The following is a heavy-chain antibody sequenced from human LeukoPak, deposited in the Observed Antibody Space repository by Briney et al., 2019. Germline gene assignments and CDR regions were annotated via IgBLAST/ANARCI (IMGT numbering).Heavy chain of an antibody. V-gene: IGHV3-48*03. Sequence: GGSLRLSCAASGFTFSSYAMSWVRQAPGKGLEWISYISRSGSTIYYADSVKGRFTISRDNAKNSLYLQMNSLRAEDTAVYYCASGYDLPYRGQGTLVTVSS. D-gene: IGHD5-12*01. CDR2: ISRSGSTI. J-gene: IGHJ4*02. CDR3: ASGYDLPY. CDR1: GFTFSSYA.